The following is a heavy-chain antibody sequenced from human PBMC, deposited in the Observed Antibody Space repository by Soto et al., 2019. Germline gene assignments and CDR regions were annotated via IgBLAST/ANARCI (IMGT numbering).Heavy chain of an antibody. CDR2: IHHSGST. V-gene: IGHV4-31*03. Sequence: QVQLQESGPGLVKASQTLSLTCNVSGGSISSGGYYWTWIRQHPGKGLEWIGNIHHSGSTFYNPSLXSXLSLSVDTSKNQFSLKLSSVTAADTAVYFCVRGVLSWGQGTLVTVSS. CDR1: GGSISSGGYY. J-gene: IGHJ1*01. CDR3: VRGVLS. D-gene: IGHD3-10*01.